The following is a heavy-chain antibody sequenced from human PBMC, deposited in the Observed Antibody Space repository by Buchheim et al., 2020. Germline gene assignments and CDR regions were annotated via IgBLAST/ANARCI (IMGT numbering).Heavy chain of an antibody. CDR2: INSDGTSI. J-gene: IGHJ5*01. CDR1: GFTFSSYC. Sequence: EVQLVESGGGLVQPGGSLRLSCAASGFTFSSYCMNWVRQAPGQGLVWVSCINSDGTSISYADFVKGRFTISRDNAKNTLYLPLNRLRAEHTAVYYCAKDVGPNIDFWRGYSGGWFDPWGQGTL. V-gene: IGHV3-74*01. D-gene: IGHD3-3*01. CDR3: AKDVGPNIDFWRGYSGGWFDP.